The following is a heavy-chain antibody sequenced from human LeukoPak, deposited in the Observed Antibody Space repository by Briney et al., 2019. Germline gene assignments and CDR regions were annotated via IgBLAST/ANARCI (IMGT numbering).Heavy chain of an antibody. CDR1: GGSISSYY. D-gene: IGHD3-10*01. CDR2: IYYSGST. V-gene: IGHV4-59*08. Sequence: SETLSLTCTVSGGSISSYYWSWIRQPPGKGLEWIGYIYYSGSTNYNPSLKSRVTISVDTSKNQFSLKLSSVTAADTAVYYCATQTLWFGAVWGQGILVTVSS. CDR3: ATQTLWFGAV. J-gene: IGHJ4*02.